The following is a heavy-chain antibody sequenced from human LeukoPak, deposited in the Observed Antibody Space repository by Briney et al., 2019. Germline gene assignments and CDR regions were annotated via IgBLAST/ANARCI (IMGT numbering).Heavy chain of an antibody. CDR2: IYYSGST. CDR3: ARVVVVVAATLPGYFDY. J-gene: IGHJ4*02. Sequence: SETLSLTCTVSGGSISSSSYYWGWIRQPPGKGLEWIGSIYYSGSTYYNPSLKSRVTISVDTSKNQFSLKLSSVTAADTAVYYCARVVVVVAATLPGYFDYWGQGTLVTVSS. CDR1: GGSISSSSYY. V-gene: IGHV4-39*07. D-gene: IGHD2-15*01.